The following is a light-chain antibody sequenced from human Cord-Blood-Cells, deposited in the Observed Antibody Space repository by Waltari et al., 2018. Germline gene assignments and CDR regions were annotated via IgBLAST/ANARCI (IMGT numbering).Light chain of an antibody. Sequence: QSALTQPASVSGSPGQSITISCTGTSSDVGGYNYVSWYQQHPGKAPTLMIYDVSKQPAGLSTRFSGAKSGNTASLTISGLQAEDEADYYCSSYTSSSTLVFGGGTKLTVL. J-gene: IGLJ2*01. V-gene: IGLV2-14*01. CDR2: DVS. CDR3: SSYTSSSTLV. CDR1: SSDVGGYNY.